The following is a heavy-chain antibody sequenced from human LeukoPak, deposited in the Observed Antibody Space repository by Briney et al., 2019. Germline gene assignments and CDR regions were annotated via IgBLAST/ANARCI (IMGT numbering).Heavy chain of an antibody. CDR1: GGSISSYY. V-gene: IGHV4-59*12. D-gene: IGHD5-12*01. Sequence: SETLSLTCTVSGGSISSYYWSWIRQPPGKGLEWIGNIYYSGSTNYNPSLKSRVTISVDTSKNQSSLKLSSVTAADTAVYYCARSGSGYLRYYFDYWGQGTLVTVSS. J-gene: IGHJ4*02. CDR3: ARSGSGYLRYYFDY. CDR2: IYYSGST.